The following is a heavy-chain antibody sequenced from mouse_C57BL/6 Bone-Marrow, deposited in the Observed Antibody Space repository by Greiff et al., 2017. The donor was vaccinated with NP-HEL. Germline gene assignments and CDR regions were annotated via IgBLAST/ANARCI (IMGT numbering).Heavy chain of an antibody. Sequence: QVQLQQSGAELVKPGASVKLSCKASGYTFTSYWMQWVKQRPGQGLEWIGEIDPSDSYTNYNQKFKGKATLTVDTSSSTAYLQLRRLTSEDSAVYYCARDGYQYYFDYWGQGTTLTVSS. CDR2: IDPSDSYT. V-gene: IGHV1-50*01. J-gene: IGHJ2*01. CDR1: GYTFTSYW. D-gene: IGHD2-3*01. CDR3: ARDGYQYYFDY.